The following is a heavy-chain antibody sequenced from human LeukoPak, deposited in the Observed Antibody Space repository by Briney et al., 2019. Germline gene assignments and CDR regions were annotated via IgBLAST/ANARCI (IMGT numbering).Heavy chain of an antibody. CDR3: AGGSWFDP. J-gene: IGHJ5*02. Sequence: PSETLSLTCTVSGGSLSSGGYHWTWIRQHPGKGLEWIGYIDYSGTTSYNPSLKSRVTMSVDTSKNQFSLNLNSVTAADTAVYYCAGGSWFDPWGQGTLVTVSS. CDR1: GGSLSSGGYH. V-gene: IGHV4-31*03. CDR2: IDYSGTT.